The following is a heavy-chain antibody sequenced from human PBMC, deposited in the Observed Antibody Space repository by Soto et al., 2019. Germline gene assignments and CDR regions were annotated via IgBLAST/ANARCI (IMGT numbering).Heavy chain of an antibody. CDR1: KFTFSNYD. J-gene: IGHJ4*02. CDR3: AKGQLNYDFLTGYYHGGAFDS. V-gene: IGHV3-23*01. CDR2: ISASGGST. Sequence: GGSLRLSCAASKFTFSNYDMSWVRQAPGKGLEWVSTISASGGSTYYADSVKGRFTLSRDNSKNTLYMQMISLRAEDTAVYYCAKGQLNYDFLTGYYHGGAFDSWGQGSLVTVSS. D-gene: IGHD3-9*01.